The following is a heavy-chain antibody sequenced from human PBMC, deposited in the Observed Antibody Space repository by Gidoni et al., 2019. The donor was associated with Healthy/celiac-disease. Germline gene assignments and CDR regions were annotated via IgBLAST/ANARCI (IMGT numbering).Heavy chain of an antibody. Sequence: QVQLQESGPGLVKPSPTLSLTCTVSGGSISSGGYYWSWIRQQPGKCLEWIGYIYYSGSTYYNPSLKSRVTISVDTSKNQFSLKLSSVTAADTAVYYCARGTGRSSWYVCYFDYWGQGTLVTVSS. CDR3: ARGTGRSSWYVCYFDY. D-gene: IGHD6-13*01. J-gene: IGHJ4*02. CDR1: GGSISSGGYY. CDR2: IYYSGST. V-gene: IGHV4-31*03.